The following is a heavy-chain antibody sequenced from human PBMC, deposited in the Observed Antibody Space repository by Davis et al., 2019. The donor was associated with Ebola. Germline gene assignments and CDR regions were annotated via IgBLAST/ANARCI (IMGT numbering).Heavy chain of an antibody. CDR2: INPNSGGT. J-gene: IGHJ6*02. V-gene: IGHV1-2*04. CDR1: GYTFTGYY. Sequence: ASVKVSCKASGYTFTGYYMHWVRQAPGQGLEWMGWINPNSGGTNYAQKFQGWVTMTRDTSIRTAYMELSRLRSDDTAVYYCASAWYSSWYPYYYYGMDVWGQGTTVTVSS. CDR3: ASAWYSSWYPYYYYGMDV. D-gene: IGHD6-13*01.